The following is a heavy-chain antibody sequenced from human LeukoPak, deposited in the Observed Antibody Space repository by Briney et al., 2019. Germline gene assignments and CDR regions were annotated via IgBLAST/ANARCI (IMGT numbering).Heavy chain of an antibody. D-gene: IGHD6-13*01. CDR2: ISYDGSNK. CDR1: GFTFSSYA. CDR3: AIAAAGSFDY. Sequence: PGGSLRLPCAASGFTFSSYAMHWVRQAPGKGLEWVAVISYDGSNKYYADSVKGRFTISRDNSKNTLYLQMNSLRAEDTAVYYCAIAAAGSFDYWGQGTLVTVSS. V-gene: IGHV3-30-3*01. J-gene: IGHJ4*02.